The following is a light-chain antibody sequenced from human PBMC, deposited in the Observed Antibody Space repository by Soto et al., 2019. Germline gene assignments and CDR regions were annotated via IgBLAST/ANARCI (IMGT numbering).Light chain of an antibody. CDR3: QQYGSSHT. CDR2: DTS. CDR1: QSVSSY. J-gene: IGKJ5*01. V-gene: IGKV3-20*01. Sequence: EFVFTQSPATRSWSPGVRSTLSGRSSQSVSSYLAWYQQKPGQAPRLLIYDTSNRATGVPDRFSGSGAGAYFNLTISRLEPADFGVYYCQQYGSSHTFGQGTRPEIK.